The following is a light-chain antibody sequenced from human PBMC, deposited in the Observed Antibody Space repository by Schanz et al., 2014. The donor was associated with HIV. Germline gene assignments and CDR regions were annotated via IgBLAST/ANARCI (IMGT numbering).Light chain of an antibody. CDR2: DSN. J-gene: IGLJ1*01. V-gene: IGLV1-47*01. CDR1: SSNIGNNH. Sequence: QSVLTQPPSASGTPGQKVTISCSGSSSNIGNNHVSWYQQLPGTAPKLLIYDSNKRPSGVPDRFSGSKSGTSASLAISGLRSEDEADYYCAAWDDSLSGQVFGTGTKLTVL. CDR3: AAWDDSLSGQV.